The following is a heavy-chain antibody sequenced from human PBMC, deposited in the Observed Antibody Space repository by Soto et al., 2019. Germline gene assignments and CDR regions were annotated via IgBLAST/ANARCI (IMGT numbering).Heavy chain of an antibody. D-gene: IGHD3-10*01. V-gene: IGHV3-48*02. CDR2: ISSNSGTI. J-gene: IGHJ4*02. CDR1: GFIFTSYA. CDR3: ARDWYYYGSGSYYPFDY. Sequence: PGGSLRLSCAASGFIFTSYAMNWVRQAPGKGLEWVSYISSNSGTIYYTDSVKGRFTISRDNTKNSLYLQMNSLRDEDTAVYYCARDWYYYGSGSYYPFDYWGQGTLVTVSS.